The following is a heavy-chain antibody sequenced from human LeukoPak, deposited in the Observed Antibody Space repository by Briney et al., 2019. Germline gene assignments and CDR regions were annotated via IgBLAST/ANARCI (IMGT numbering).Heavy chain of an antibody. Sequence: GGSLRLSCAASGFTFNNYWMHWVRQVPGKGLMWVSRSNGDGSDTTYADSVKGRFAISRDNRKNTLYLQMNSLRVEDTAVYYCARTERGGFFDYWGQGALVTVPS. V-gene: IGHV3-74*01. J-gene: IGHJ4*02. CDR2: SNGDGSDT. D-gene: IGHD2-21*02. CDR3: ARTERGGFFDY. CDR1: GFTFNNYW.